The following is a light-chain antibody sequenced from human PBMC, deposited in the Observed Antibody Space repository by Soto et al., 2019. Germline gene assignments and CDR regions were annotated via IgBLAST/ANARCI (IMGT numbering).Light chain of an antibody. J-gene: IGKJ1*01. V-gene: IGKV1-17*03. CDR1: QGISNY. CDR2: AAS. CDR3: LQHNSYPRT. Sequence: IQVTQSLFTLSASVEDRVALTCLASQGISNYLAWFQQKPGKVPKRLIYAASILQSGVPSRFSGSGSGTEFTLTISSLHPEDFATYYCLQHNSYPRTFGQGSKVDI.